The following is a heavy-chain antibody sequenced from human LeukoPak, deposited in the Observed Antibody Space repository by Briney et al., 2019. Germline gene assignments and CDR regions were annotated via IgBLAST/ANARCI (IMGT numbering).Heavy chain of an antibody. CDR3: ARFESPHAPFDY. Sequence: SETLSLTCTVSGGSISSSSYYWGWIRQPPGKGLEWIGRIYTSGSTNYNPSLKSRVTMSVDTSKNQFSLKLSSVTAADTAVYYCARFESPHAPFDYWGQGTLVTVSS. J-gene: IGHJ4*02. CDR2: IYTSGST. CDR1: GGSISSSSYY. V-gene: IGHV4-39*07. D-gene: IGHD3-10*01.